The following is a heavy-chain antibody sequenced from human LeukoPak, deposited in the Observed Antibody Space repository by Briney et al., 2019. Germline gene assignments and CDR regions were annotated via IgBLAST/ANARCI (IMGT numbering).Heavy chain of an antibody. Sequence: PGGSLRLSRAASGFTFSSYAMHWVRQAPGKGLGWVAVISYDGSNKYYADSVKGRFTISRDNSKNTLYLQMNSLRAEDTAVYYCARDSGPASSLYYCGQGTLVTVSS. CDR3: ARDSGPASSLYY. J-gene: IGHJ4*02. V-gene: IGHV3-30-3*01. CDR1: GFTFSSYA. D-gene: IGHD2-15*01. CDR2: ISYDGSNK.